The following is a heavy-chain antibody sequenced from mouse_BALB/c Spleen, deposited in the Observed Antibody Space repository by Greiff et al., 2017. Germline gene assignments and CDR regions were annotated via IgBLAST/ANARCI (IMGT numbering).Heavy chain of an antibody. CDR1: GFTFSSYA. J-gene: IGHJ4*01. Sequence: EVKLMESGGGLVKPGGSLKLSCAASGFTFSSYAMSWVRQSPEKRLEWVAEISSGGSYTYYPDTVTGRFTISRDNAKNTLYLEMSSLRSEDTAMYYCARYGNYVDAMDYWGQGTSVTVSS. CDR2: ISSGGSYT. CDR3: ARYGNYVDAMDY. V-gene: IGHV5-9-4*01. D-gene: IGHD2-1*01.